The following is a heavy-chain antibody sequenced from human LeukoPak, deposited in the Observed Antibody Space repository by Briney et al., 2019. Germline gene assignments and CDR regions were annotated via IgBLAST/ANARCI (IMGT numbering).Heavy chain of an antibody. V-gene: IGHV1-8*02. D-gene: IGHD6-13*01. J-gene: IGHJ6*02. Sequence: ASVKVSCKASGGTFSSYAINWVRQATGQGLEWMGWMNPNSGNTGYAQKFQGRVTMTRNTSISTAYMELSSLRSEDTAVYYCARTSSSWGYYYYGMDVWGQGTTVTVSS. CDR1: GGTFSSYA. CDR2: MNPNSGNT. CDR3: ARTSSSWGYYYYGMDV.